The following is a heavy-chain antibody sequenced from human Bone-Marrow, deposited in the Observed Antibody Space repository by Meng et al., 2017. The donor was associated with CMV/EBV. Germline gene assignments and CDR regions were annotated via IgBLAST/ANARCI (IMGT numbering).Heavy chain of an antibody. CDR2: VYYSGDT. CDR1: NYY. V-gene: IGHV4-39*07. J-gene: IGHJ4*02. Sequence: NYYWGWISQPSGQGLEWIGTVYYSGDTYYNPSLKSRVTISLDTSKNQFSLNLSSVTAADTAVYYCARDPGLGLLWFGELLSYFDLWGQGALVTVSS. CDR3: ARDPGLGLLWFGELLSYFDL. D-gene: IGHD3-10*01.